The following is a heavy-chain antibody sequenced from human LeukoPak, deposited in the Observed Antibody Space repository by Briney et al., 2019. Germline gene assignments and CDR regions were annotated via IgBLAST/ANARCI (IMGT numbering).Heavy chain of an antibody. D-gene: IGHD2-2*01. V-gene: IGHV4-34*01. CDR3: ARGSIVVVPAANWFDP. Sequence: SETLSLTCAVYGGSFSGYYWSWIRQPPGKGLEWIGEINHSGSTNYNPSLKSRVTISVDTSKNQFSLKLSSVTAADTAVYYCARGSIVVVPAANWFDPWGQGTLVTVSS. CDR2: INHSGST. J-gene: IGHJ5*02. CDR1: GGSFSGYY.